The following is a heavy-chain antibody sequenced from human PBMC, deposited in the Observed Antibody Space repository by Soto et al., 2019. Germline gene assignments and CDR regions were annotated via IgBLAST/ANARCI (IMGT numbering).Heavy chain of an antibody. CDR3: ARGRAYYYDSSGYGPGDY. D-gene: IGHD3-22*01. CDR1: GYTFTSYG. V-gene: IGHV1-18*01. J-gene: IGHJ4*02. CDR2: ISGYNGNT. Sequence: ASVKVSCKASGYTFTSYGISWVRQAPGQGLEWMGWISGYNGNTNYVQKVQGRVTMTTDTSTSTAYMELRSLRSDDTAVYYCARGRAYYYDSSGYGPGDYWGQGTLVTVSS.